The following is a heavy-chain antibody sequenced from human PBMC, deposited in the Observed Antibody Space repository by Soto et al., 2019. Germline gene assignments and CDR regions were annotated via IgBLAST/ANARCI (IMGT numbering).Heavy chain of an antibody. CDR1: GFKFDDYM. J-gene: IGHJ5*01. V-gene: IGHV3-43*01. D-gene: IGHD2-15*01. Sequence: GGSLRLSCEASGFKFDDYMMHWVRQAPEKGLEWISLISWDGGSIDYADSIKGRFTVSRDNSKTSLYLHMHSLTSDDSALYFCAKEGNGGSSLDSWGQGTLVTVSS. CDR3: AKEGNGGSSLDS. CDR2: ISWDGGSI.